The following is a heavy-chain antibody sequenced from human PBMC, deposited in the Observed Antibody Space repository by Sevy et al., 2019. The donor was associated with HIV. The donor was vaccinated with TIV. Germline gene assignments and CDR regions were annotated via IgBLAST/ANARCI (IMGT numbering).Heavy chain of an antibody. CDR3: ARDVAIFRGHNGLGV. Sequence: ASVKVSCKATGYSFTAYYMHWVRQAPGQGLEWMEWINPNSDDTNYAQRFQGSVTMTSDASVSTTYMGLTRLRSDDTAISFCARDVAIFRGHNGLGVWGQGTTVTVSS. CDR2: INPNSDDT. V-gene: IGHV1-2*02. J-gene: IGHJ6*02. D-gene: IGHD3-3*01. CDR1: GYSFTAYY.